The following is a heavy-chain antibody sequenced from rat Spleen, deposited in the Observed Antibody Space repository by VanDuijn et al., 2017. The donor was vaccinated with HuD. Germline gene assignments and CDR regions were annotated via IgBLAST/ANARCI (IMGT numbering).Heavy chain of an antibody. CDR2: INNAGST. CDR1: GFSITSSYR. V-gene: IGHV3-3*01. D-gene: IGHD1-3*01. CDR3: AKTTVAYYYVMDA. Sequence: EVQLQESGPGLVKPSQSLSLTCSVTGFSITSSYRWNWIRKFPGNKLEWMGYINNAGSTNYTPSLKSRISVTRDTSKNQFFLQVNSVTTEDTATYYCAKTTVAYYYVMDAWGQGASVTVSS. J-gene: IGHJ4*01.